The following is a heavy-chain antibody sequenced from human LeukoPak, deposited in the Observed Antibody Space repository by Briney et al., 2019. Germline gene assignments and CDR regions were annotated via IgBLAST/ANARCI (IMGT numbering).Heavy chain of an antibody. J-gene: IGHJ5*02. CDR1: GFTFSSYT. Sequence: GGSLRLSCAASGFTFSSYTMNWVRQAPGKGLEWVSYISSASNTIYYADSVKGRFTISRDNAKNSLYLQMNSLRAEDTAMYYCARDGWFGDYNWFDPWGQGTLVTVSS. V-gene: IGHV3-48*01. CDR2: ISSASNTI. CDR3: ARDGWFGDYNWFDP. D-gene: IGHD3-10*01.